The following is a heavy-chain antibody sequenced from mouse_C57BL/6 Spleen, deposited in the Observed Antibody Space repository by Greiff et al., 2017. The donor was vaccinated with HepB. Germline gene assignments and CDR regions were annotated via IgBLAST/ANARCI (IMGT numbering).Heavy chain of an antibody. J-gene: IGHJ1*03. V-gene: IGHV1-59*01. D-gene: IGHD2-3*01. CDR3: ARQDGYYRYFDV. Sequence: QVQLQQPGAELVRPGTSVKLSCKASGYTFTSYWMHWVKQRPGQGLEWIGVIDPSDSYTNYNQKFKGKATLTVDTSSSTAYMQLSSLTSEDSAVYYCARQDGYYRYFDVWGTGTTVTVSS. CDR1: GYTFTSYW. CDR2: IDPSDSYT.